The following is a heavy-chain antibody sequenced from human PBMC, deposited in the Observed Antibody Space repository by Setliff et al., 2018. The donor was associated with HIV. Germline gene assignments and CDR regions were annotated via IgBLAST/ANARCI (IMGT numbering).Heavy chain of an antibody. Sequence: GASVKVSCKASGGTFSSYALSWVRQAPGQGLEWMGRIIPFFGTLNYARKFQGRLTITADKSTSTAYMELSSLRSEDTAVYYCARNFGLSPSGKYYYYYGMDIWGQGTTVTVSS. D-gene: IGHD3-10*01. CDR3: ARNFGLSPSGKYYYYYGMDI. CDR2: IIPFFGTL. V-gene: IGHV1-69*06. CDR1: GGTFSSYA. J-gene: IGHJ6*02.